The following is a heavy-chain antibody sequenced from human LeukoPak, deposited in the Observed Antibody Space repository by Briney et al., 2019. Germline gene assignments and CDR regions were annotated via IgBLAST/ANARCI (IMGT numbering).Heavy chain of an antibody. V-gene: IGHV4-39*07. CDR3: ARVRGGVAVAGTYYYFDY. CDR1: GGSISTSNYY. J-gene: IGHJ4*02. D-gene: IGHD6-19*01. CDR2: IFYSGST. Sequence: SETLSLTCTVSGGSISTSNYYWGWIRQPPGKGLEWIGNIFYSGSTYYSPSLRSRVTISLDTSRNQFSLKLSSVTAADTAVYYCARVRGGVAVAGTYYYFDYWGQGTLVTVSS.